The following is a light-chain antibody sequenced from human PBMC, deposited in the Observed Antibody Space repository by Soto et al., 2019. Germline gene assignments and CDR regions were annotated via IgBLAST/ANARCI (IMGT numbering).Light chain of an antibody. J-gene: IGKJ2*01. CDR2: GAS. CDR1: QSVSSK. V-gene: IGKV3-20*01. Sequence: EIVMTQSPATLSVSPGERAALSCRASQSVSSKLAWYRQRPGQAPRLLIYGASSRATGIPDSFSGSGSGTDFTLTISRLEPEDFAVYYCQQYGSSPYTFGQGTKLEIK. CDR3: QQYGSSPYT.